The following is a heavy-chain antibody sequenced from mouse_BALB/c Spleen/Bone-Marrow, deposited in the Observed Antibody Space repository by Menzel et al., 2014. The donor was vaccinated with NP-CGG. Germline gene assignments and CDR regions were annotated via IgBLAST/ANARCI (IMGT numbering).Heavy chain of an antibody. Sequence: VQGVESGPGLVAPSQSLSITCTVSGFSLTDYGVNWVRQPPGKGLEWLGMIWGDGRTDYNSALKSRLSISKDNSKSQVFLKMNSLQTDDTARYCCARNYYDSSFYFDYWGQGTTLTVSS. CDR1: GFSLTDYG. CDR3: ARNYYDSSFYFDY. J-gene: IGHJ2*01. D-gene: IGHD1-1*01. CDR2: IWGDGRT. V-gene: IGHV2-6-7*01.